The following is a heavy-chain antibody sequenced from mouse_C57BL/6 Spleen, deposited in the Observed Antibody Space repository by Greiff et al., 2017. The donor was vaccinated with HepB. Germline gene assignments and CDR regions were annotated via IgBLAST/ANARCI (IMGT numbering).Heavy chain of an antibody. Sequence: VKLMESGAELVKPGASVKLSCKASGYTFTEYTIHWVKQRSGQGLEWIGWFYPGSGSIKYNEKFKDKATLTVDTSSSTAYMELHSLTSEDSAVYFCARTTVVAEDWYFDVWGTGTTVTVSS. CDR3: ARTTVVAEDWYFDV. V-gene: IGHV1-62-2*01. D-gene: IGHD1-1*01. J-gene: IGHJ1*03. CDR2: FYPGSGSI. CDR1: GYTFTEYT.